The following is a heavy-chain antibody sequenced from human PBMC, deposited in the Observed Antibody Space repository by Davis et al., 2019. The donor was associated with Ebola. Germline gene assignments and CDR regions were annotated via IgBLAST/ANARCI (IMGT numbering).Heavy chain of an antibody. CDR3: VRDPGVLRFLEWSAYYNMDI. V-gene: IGHV3-74*01. CDR2: INTDGSTT. D-gene: IGHD3-3*01. Sequence: HTGGSLRLSCAASGFRFSDYTMGWVRQAPGKGLEWVARINTDGSTTTYGDSVKGRFTISRDNAKNTLYLQLNSLTAEDTAVYYCVRDPGVLRFLEWSAYYNMDIWGQGTTVTVSS. CDR1: GFRFSDYT. J-gene: IGHJ6*02.